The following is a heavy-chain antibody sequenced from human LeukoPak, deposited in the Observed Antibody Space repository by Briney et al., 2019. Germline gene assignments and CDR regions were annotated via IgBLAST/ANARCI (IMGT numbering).Heavy chain of an antibody. CDR3: TRGYYEPFEL. CDR1: GGSISSSH. Sequence: PSETLSLTCTVSGGSISSSHWNWIRQPPGNRLEWIGYMDYSGSTKYNPSLRSRVTISIDTSKNNFSLNLRSGTTADTAVYYCTRGYYEPFELWGQGTLVTVSS. J-gene: IGHJ5*02. CDR2: MDYSGST. V-gene: IGHV4-59*01. D-gene: IGHD3-22*01.